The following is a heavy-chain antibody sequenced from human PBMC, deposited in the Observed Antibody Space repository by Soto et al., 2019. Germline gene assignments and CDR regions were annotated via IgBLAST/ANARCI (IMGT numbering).Heavy chain of an antibody. Sequence: ASVKVSCKASGYTFTSYGISWVRQAPGQVLEWMGWISAYNGNTKYSQKFQGRVTITRDTSASTAYMELSSLRSEDTAVYYCARVARWHYGSGSYYDNWFDPWGQGTLVTVSS. J-gene: IGHJ5*02. V-gene: IGHV1-18*01. CDR3: ARVARWHYGSGSYYDNWFDP. CDR2: ISAYNGNT. CDR1: GYTFTSYG. D-gene: IGHD3-10*01.